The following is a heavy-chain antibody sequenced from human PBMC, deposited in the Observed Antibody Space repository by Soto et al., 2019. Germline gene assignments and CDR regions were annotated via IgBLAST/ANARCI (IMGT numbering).Heavy chain of an antibody. J-gene: IGHJ5*02. V-gene: IGHV1-46*01. CDR3: PKVTHRATIAVAGTLGS. CDR2: FNPSGLST. Sequence: QVPLVQSGAEVKKPGASVNISCQASGSITNHHMHWVRQAPGQGREWMGIFNPSGLSTTYAQKFQGRVIILRDPATGSVDMDLSSLTAGDTAVYFCPKVTHRATIAVAGTLGSWGQGTLLIVSS. CDR1: GSITNHH. D-gene: IGHD6-19*01.